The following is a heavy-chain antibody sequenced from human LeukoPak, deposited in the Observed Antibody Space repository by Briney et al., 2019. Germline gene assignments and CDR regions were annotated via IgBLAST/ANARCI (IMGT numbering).Heavy chain of an antibody. CDR2: IYYSGST. V-gene: IGHV4-59*01. J-gene: IGHJ4*02. D-gene: IGHD6-19*01. Sequence: SETLSLTCAVYGGSISSYYWSWIRQPPGKGLEWIGYIYYSGSTNYNPSLKSRVTISVDTSKNQFSLKLSSVTAADTAVYYCAAEENSSGWYQVDYWGQGTLVTVSS. CDR1: GGSISSYY. CDR3: AAEENSSGWYQVDY.